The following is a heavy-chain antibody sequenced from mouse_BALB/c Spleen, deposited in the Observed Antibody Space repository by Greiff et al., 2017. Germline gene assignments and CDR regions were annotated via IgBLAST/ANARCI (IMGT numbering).Heavy chain of an antibody. J-gene: IGHJ4*01. Sequence: EVQLQPSGPELVKPGASVKVSCKASGYAFTSYNMYWVKQSHGKSLEWIGYIDPYNGGTSYNQKFKGKATLTVDKSSSTAYMHLNSLTSEDSAVYYCASLSTMISYDAMDYWGQGTSVTVSS. D-gene: IGHD2-4*01. CDR1: GYAFTSYN. V-gene: IGHV1S135*01. CDR3: ASLSTMISYDAMDY. CDR2: IDPYNGGT.